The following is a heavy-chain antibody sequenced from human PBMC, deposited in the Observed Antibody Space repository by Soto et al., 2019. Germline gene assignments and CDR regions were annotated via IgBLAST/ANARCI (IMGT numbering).Heavy chain of an antibody. V-gene: IGHV3-23*01. D-gene: IGHD3-9*01. CDR2: VTGSGAYT. J-gene: IGHJ6*02. Sequence: EVQLLESGGGLVQPGGSLRLSCVASGFTFNSYAMTWVRQAPGQGLEWVSTVTGSGAYTFDADSVKGRFTISRDNSRDTLYLQMNSLRPEDTALYYCAKERYYDILAASYYNYGMDVWRQGTPVTVSS. CDR1: GFTFNSYA. CDR3: AKERYYDILAASYYNYGMDV.